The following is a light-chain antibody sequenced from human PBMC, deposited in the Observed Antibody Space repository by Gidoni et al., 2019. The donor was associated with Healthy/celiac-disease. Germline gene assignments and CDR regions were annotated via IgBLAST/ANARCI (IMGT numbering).Light chain of an antibody. V-gene: IGKV3-11*01. CDR3: QQRSNWPLT. CDR1: QSVSIY. Sequence: EIVLTPSPATLYLSPGERATLSCRASQSVSIYLAWYQQKPGQDPRLLIYDAYNRATGIPARFSGSGSGTDFTLTISRLEPEDFAVYYCQQRSNWPLTFGGGTKVEIK. J-gene: IGKJ4*01. CDR2: DAY.